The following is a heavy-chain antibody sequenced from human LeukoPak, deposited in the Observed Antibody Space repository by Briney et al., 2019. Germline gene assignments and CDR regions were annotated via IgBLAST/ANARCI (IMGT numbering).Heavy chain of an antibody. CDR2: IYYSGST. D-gene: IGHD2-15*01. CDR1: AGSISSYY. J-gene: IGHJ4*02. Sequence: SETLSLTCTVSAGSISSYYWSWIRQPPGKGLEWIGYIYYSGSTNYNPSLKSRVTISVDTSKNQFSLKLSSVTAADTAVYYCARGLYCSGGSCFYDYWGQGTLLTVSS. V-gene: IGHV4-59*01. CDR3: ARGLYCSGGSCFYDY.